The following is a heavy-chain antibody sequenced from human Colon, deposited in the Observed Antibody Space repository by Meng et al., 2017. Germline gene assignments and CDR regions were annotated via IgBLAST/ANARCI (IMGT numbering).Heavy chain of an antibody. D-gene: IGHD4-17*01. CDR1: GGSISSGDYY. J-gene: IGHJ5*02. CDR3: ARDRKHYGERGWFDP. Sequence: QGQLQESGPGLVQPSQPLSLTCTVSGGSISSGDYYWSWIRQPPGKGLEWIGYIYYSGSTYSNASLKSRVTISIDRSKNQFSLKLSSVTAADTAVYYCARDRKHYGERGWFDPWGQGTLVTVFS. CDR2: IYYSGST. V-gene: IGHV4-30-4*01.